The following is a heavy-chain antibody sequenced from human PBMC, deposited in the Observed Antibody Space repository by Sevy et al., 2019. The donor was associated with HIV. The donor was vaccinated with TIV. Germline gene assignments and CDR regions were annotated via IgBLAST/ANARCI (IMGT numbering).Heavy chain of an antibody. J-gene: IGHJ4*02. CDR2: IIPILGTI. V-gene: IGHV1-69*13. CDR3: AGDLMEATNSFDI. D-gene: IGHD2-8*01. Sequence: ASVKVSCKASGGTFNKHAFSWVRQAPGQGLEWVGGIIPILGTINYAQKFQGRVTITADESADTVYMKLSSLRSEDTAVYFCAGDLMEATNSFDIWGQGTLVTVSS. CDR1: GGTFNKHA.